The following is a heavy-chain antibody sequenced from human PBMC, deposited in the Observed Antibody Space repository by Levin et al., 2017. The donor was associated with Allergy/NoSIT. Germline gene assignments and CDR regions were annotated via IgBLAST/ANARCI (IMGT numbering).Heavy chain of an antibody. Sequence: GESLKISCKASGYTFTSYHLHWVRQAPGQGLEWMGIINPSGGTTKYAQKFQGRVTMTRDTSTSTVYMELSSLRSEDTAVYYCARKMENVPHAFDIWGQGTMVTVSS. J-gene: IGHJ3*02. CDR2: INPSGGTT. CDR3: ARKMENVPHAFDI. D-gene: IGHD1-1*01. CDR1: GYTFTSYH. V-gene: IGHV1-46*03.